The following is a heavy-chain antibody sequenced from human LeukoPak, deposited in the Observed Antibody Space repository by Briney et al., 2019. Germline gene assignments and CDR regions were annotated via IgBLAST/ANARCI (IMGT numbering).Heavy chain of an antibody. CDR1: GITLSNYA. Sequence: GGSLRLSCAVSGITLSNYAMSWVRQAPGKGLEWVAGISDSGGSTNYADSVKGRFTISRDNPKNTLYLQMNSLRAEDTAVYFCAKRGVVIRVFLAGFHKEAYYFDSWGQGALVTVSS. CDR2: ISDSGGST. CDR3: AKRGVVIRVFLAGFHKEAYYFDS. J-gene: IGHJ4*02. V-gene: IGHV3-23*01. D-gene: IGHD3-10*01.